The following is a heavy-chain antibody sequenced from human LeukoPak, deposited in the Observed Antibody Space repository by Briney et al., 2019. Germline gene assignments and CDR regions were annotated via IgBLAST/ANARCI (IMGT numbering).Heavy chain of an antibody. CDR1: GGTFSSYA. V-gene: IGHV1-69*06. CDR2: IIPIFGTA. D-gene: IGHD1-7*01. CDR3: ARGRNWNYESPFDY. Sequence: ASVKVSCKASGGTFSSYAISWVRQAPGQGLEWMGGIIPIFGTANYAQKFQGRVTITADKSTSTAYMELSSLRSEDTAVYYCARGRNWNYESPFDYRGQGTLVTVSS. J-gene: IGHJ4*02.